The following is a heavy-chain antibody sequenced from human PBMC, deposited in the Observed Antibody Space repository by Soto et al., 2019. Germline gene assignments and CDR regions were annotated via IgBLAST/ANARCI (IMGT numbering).Heavy chain of an antibody. CDR1: GYTFTSYA. D-gene: IGHD6-6*01. CDR2: INAGNGNT. Sequence: ASVKVSCKASGYTFTSYAMHWVRQAPGQRLEWMGRINAGNGNTKYSQKIQGRVTITRDTSASTAYMELSSLRSEDTAVYYCARGSKYLGIAARPDSLGYWGQGTLVTVSS. V-gene: IGHV1-3*01. CDR3: ARGSKYLGIAARPDSLGY. J-gene: IGHJ4*02.